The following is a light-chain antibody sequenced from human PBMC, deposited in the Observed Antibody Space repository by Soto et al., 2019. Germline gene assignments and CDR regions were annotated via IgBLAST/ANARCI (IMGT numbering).Light chain of an antibody. CDR1: QSVSSN. J-gene: IGKJ2*01. V-gene: IGKV3-15*01. CDR3: QQYNNWPYT. Sequence: EILMTQSPATLSVSPGERATLSCRASQSVSSNLAWYQQKPGQAPRLLIYGASTRATDIPARFSGSRSGTEFTLNISSLRSEDFAVYYCQQYNNWPYTFGQGTKLEIK. CDR2: GAS.